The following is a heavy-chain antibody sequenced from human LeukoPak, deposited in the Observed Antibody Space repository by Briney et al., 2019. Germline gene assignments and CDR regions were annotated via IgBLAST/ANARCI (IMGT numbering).Heavy chain of an antibody. V-gene: IGHV4-61*02. CDR2: IYTTGST. J-gene: IGHJ3*02. CDR1: GDSISSGTYA. D-gene: IGHD3-16*01. Sequence: SETLSLTCTVSGDSISSGTYAWSWVRQPAGKGLEWIGRIYTTGSTSYNPSLKSRVTISLDTSKNQFSLRLNSVTAADTAVYYCARDMIEAYTYSFLNAFEIWGHGTMVTVSS. CDR3: ARDMIEAYTYSFLNAFEI.